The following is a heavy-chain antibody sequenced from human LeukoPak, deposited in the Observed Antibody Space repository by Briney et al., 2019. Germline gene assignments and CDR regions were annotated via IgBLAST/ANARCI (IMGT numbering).Heavy chain of an antibody. J-gene: IGHJ3*02. CDR3: ARDGVYDVAAFDS. D-gene: IGHD5/OR15-5a*01. CDR1: GRSISSYS. Sequence: SDTLSLTCTVSGRSISSYSWSWIRQPPGKGLEWIGYIYYSGSTNHNPSLKSRVTISVDTSKNQVFLKLSSVTAADTAVYYCARDGVYDVAAFDSRGPGTMVTVSS. V-gene: IGHV4-59*01. CDR2: IYYSGST.